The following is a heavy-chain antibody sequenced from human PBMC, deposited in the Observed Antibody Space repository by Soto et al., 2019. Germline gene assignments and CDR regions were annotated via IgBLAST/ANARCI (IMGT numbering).Heavy chain of an antibody. V-gene: IGHV3-23*01. Sequence: EVQLLESGGGLVQPGGSLRLSCAASGFTFSSYAMSWVRQAPGKGLEWVSAISGSGGSTYYADSVKGRFTISRDNSENTLYLQMNSLRAEDTAVYYCANFYSNYVKYFDYWGQGTLVTVSS. J-gene: IGHJ4*02. CDR2: ISGSGGST. CDR3: ANFYSNYVKYFDY. D-gene: IGHD4-4*01. CDR1: GFTFSSYA.